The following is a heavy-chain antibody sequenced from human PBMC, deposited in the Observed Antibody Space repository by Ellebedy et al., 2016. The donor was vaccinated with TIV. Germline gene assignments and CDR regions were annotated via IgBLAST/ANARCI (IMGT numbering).Heavy chain of an antibody. D-gene: IGHD4-17*01. CDR1: GSSIGSSGYY. Sequence: MPSETLSLTCTVSGSSIGSSGYYWGCIRQPPGKGLACMGCINSSENTYYNPSLKSRVTISVDTSKNQFSLRLSSVTAADTAVYYCARSERFGAYGAQSGLFHYWGQGTLVTVSS. CDR2: INSSENT. V-gene: IGHV4-39*07. J-gene: IGHJ4*02. CDR3: ARSERFGAYGAQSGLFHY.